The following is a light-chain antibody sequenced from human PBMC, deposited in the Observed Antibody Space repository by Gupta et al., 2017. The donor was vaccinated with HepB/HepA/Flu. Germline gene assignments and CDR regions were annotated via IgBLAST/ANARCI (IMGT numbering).Light chain of an antibody. CDR1: KLGDKY. Sequence: SYELTQPPSVSVSPGQTASITCSGDKLGDKYACWYQQNPGQSPVLVIYKDSKRPSGIPGRFSGSNSGNTATLTIRGTQARDEDDYYCQAWDSSTGVFGTGTKVTVL. CDR2: KDS. CDR3: QAWDSSTGV. J-gene: IGLJ1*01. V-gene: IGLV3-1*01.